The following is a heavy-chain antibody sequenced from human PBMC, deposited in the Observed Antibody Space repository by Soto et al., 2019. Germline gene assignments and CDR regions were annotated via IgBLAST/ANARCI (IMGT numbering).Heavy chain of an antibody. CDR1: GGSFSGYY. CDR2: INHSGST. V-gene: IGHV4-34*01. Sequence: SETLSLTCAVYGGSFSGYYWSWIRQPPGKGLEWIGEINHSGSTNYNPSLKSRVTISVDTSKNQFSLKLSSVTAADTAVYYCARGGDGPFGVVIDYWGQGTLVTVSS. CDR3: ARGGDGPFGVVIDY. D-gene: IGHD3-3*01. J-gene: IGHJ4*02.